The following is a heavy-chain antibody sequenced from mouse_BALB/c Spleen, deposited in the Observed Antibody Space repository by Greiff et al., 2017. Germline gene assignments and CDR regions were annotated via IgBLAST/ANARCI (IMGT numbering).Heavy chain of an antibody. V-gene: IGHV1-14*01. Sequence: VQLQQSGPELVKPGASVKMSCKASGYTFTSYVMHWVKQTPGQGLEWIGYINPYNDGTKANEKFKGKATLTSDKSSSTAYMELSSLTSEDSAVYYCPITTVVATCDYYAMDYWGQGTSVTVSS. CDR1: GYTFTSYV. D-gene: IGHD1-1*01. CDR3: PITTVVATCDYYAMDY. CDR2: INPYNDGT. J-gene: IGHJ4*01.